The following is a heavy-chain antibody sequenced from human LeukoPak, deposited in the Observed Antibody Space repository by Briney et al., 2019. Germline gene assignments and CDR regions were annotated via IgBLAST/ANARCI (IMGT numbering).Heavy chain of an antibody. CDR1: GYTFTSYD. V-gene: IGHV1-8*01. Sequence: ASVKVSCKASGYTFTSYDINWVRQATGQGLEWMGWMNPNSVKTGYAQKFQGRVTMTRNTSISTAYMELSSVTAADTAVYYCARYPGQWLVRGYFDYWGQGTLVTVSS. D-gene: IGHD6-19*01. CDR2: MNPNSVKT. CDR3: ARYPGQWLVRGYFDY. J-gene: IGHJ4*02.